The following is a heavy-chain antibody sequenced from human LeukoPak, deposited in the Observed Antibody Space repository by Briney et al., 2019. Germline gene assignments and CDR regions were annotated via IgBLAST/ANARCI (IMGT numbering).Heavy chain of an antibody. V-gene: IGHV3-21*01. CDR2: ISSSSSYI. J-gene: IGHJ4*02. CDR1: GFTFSSYS. CDR3: ARGIADYDSSGYYGGDYFDY. Sequence: GGSLRLSCAASGFTFSSYSMNWVRQAPGKGLEWVSSISSSSSYIYYADSVKGRFTISRDNAKNSLYLQMNSLRAEDTAVYYCARGIADYDSSGYYGGDYFDYWGQGTLVTVSS. D-gene: IGHD3-22*01.